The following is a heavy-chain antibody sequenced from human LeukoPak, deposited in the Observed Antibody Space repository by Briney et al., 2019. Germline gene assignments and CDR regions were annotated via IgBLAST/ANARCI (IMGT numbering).Heavy chain of an antibody. Sequence: GESLKISCKGSGYSFTSYWIGWVRQMPGKGLEWMGIIYPGDSDTRYSPSFQGQVTISADKSISTAYLQWGSLKASDTAMYYCARRITFGGVIVHFDYWGQGTLVTVSS. J-gene: IGHJ4*02. CDR2: IYPGDSDT. CDR1: GYSFTSYW. CDR3: ARRITFGGVIVHFDY. V-gene: IGHV5-51*01. D-gene: IGHD3-16*02.